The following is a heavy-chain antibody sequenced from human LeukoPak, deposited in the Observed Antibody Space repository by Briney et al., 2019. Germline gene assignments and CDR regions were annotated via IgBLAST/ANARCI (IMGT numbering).Heavy chain of an antibody. D-gene: IGHD3-22*01. CDR2: ISYDGSNK. Sequence: GGSLRLSCAASGFTFNNYAMHWVRQAPGKGLEWVAVISYDGSNKYYADSVKGRFTISRDNSKNTLSLQMNSLRAEDTAVYYCAKDYGYDSSTTGGYWGQGTLVTVSS. J-gene: IGHJ4*02. CDR1: GFTFNNYA. V-gene: IGHV3-30-3*01. CDR3: AKDYGYDSSTTGGY.